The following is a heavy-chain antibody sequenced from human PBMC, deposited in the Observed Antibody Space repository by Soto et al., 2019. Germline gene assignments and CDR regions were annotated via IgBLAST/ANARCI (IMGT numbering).Heavy chain of an antibody. CDR3: VRDKPEYYDSSGSSHVGDVFDI. Sequence: GSVKGSLKTSGYNFTRHAIQLVRQVPGQRPEWMGWINAGNGKTKYSQNFQGRVIFTRDTSASTAHMELSGLTSEDTAVFYCVRDKPEYYDSSGSSHVGDVFDIWGQGTMVTVSS. CDR2: INAGNGKT. CDR1: GYNFTRHA. D-gene: IGHD3-22*01. V-gene: IGHV1-3*01. J-gene: IGHJ3*02.